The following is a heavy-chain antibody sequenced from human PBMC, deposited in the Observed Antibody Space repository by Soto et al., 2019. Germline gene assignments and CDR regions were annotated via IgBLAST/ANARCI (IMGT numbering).Heavy chain of an antibody. CDR3: AKDRLFIAVAGPYDS. Sequence: PXGSLKVSCAPSGVTSSSYGMHWVRQAPGKGLEWVAVISYDGSNKYYADSVKGRFTISRDNSKNTLYLQMNSLRAEDTAVYYCAKDRLFIAVAGPYDSWGQGNLVTVSS. D-gene: IGHD6-19*01. V-gene: IGHV3-30*18. CDR2: ISYDGSNK. CDR1: GVTSSSYG. J-gene: IGHJ4*02.